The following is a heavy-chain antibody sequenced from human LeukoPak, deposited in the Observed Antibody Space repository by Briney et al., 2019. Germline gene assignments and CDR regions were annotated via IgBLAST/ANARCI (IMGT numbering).Heavy chain of an antibody. CDR1: GGTFSSYA. Sequence: GASVKVSCKASGGTFSSYAISWVRQAPGQGLEWMGGIIPIFGTANYAQEFQGRVTITADKSTSTAYMELSSLRSEDTAVYYCASPIAAAGTLFDYWGQGTLVTVSS. V-gene: IGHV1-69*06. CDR2: IIPIFGTA. D-gene: IGHD6-13*01. CDR3: ASPIAAAGTLFDY. J-gene: IGHJ4*02.